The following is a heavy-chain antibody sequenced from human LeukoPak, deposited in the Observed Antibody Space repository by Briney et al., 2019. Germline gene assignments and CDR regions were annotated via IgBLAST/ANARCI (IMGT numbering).Heavy chain of an antibody. Sequence: GRSLRFFHAASGLPLRRQWMSWARQASGKGLEWVAKIKEDENEKYYVKSVKGRFTISRDNAKNSLYLQMNSLRAEDTAVYYCARDRYASYWGQGTLVTVSS. J-gene: IGHJ4*02. CDR3: ARDRYASY. D-gene: IGHD1-1*01. CDR2: IKEDENEK. CDR1: GLPLRRQW. V-gene: IGHV3-7*01.